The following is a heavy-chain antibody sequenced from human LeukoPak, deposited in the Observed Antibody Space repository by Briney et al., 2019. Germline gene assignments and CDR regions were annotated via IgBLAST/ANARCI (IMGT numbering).Heavy chain of an antibody. CDR1: GGSFSGYY. D-gene: IGHD4-11*01. Sequence: SETLSLTCAVYGGSFSGYYWSWLRQPPGKGLEWIGEINHSGSTNYNPSLKSRVTISVDTSKNQFSLNLSSVTAADTALYYCARHDFYSNYPHNWFDPWGQGTLATVSS. CDR2: INHSGST. V-gene: IGHV4-34*01. J-gene: IGHJ5*02. CDR3: ARHDFYSNYPHNWFDP.